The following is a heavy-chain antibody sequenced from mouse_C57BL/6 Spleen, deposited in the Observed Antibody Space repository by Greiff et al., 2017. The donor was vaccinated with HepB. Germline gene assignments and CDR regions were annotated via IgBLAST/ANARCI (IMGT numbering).Heavy chain of an antibody. Sequence: EVQLQQSGPELVKPGASVKISCKASGYSFTGYYMHWVKQSPEKSLEWIGEINPSTGGTTYNQKFKAKATLTVDKSSSTAYMQLKSLTSEDSAVYYCGRRDYNNGGFAYWGQGTLVTVSA. D-gene: IGHD2-5*01. CDR1: GYSFTGYY. CDR3: GRRDYNNGGFAY. V-gene: IGHV1-42*01. J-gene: IGHJ3*01. CDR2: INPSTGGT.